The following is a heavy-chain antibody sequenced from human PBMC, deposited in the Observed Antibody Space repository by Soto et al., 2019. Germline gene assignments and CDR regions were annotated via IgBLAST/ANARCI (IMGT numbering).Heavy chain of an antibody. CDR2: ILHRGNT. D-gene: IGHD6-19*01. Sequence: QLQLQESGPGLVKPSETRSLTCTVSGGSITRNNHYWGWIRQSPGKGLEWIGNILHRGNTNYKPSLTSRVTMSVETSKNQFSLKMTSVTAADTAVYYCARLGSSGWYQGSYFDYWGQGTLVTVSS. CDR3: ARLGSSGWYQGSYFDY. J-gene: IGHJ4*02. V-gene: IGHV4-39*01. CDR1: GGSITRNNHY.